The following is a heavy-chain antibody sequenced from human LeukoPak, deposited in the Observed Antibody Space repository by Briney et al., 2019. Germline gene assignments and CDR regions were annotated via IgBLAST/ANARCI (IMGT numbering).Heavy chain of an antibody. CDR2: IRYDGSNK. D-gene: IGHD3-10*01. CDR1: GFTFSSYG. Sequence: GGSLRLSCAASGFTFSSYGMHWVRQAPGKGLEWVAFIRYDGSNKYYADSVKGRFTISRDNSKNTLYLQMNSLRAEDTAVYYCAKDSELLWFGELLHNDAFDIWGQGTMVTVSS. V-gene: IGHV3-30*02. CDR3: AKDSELLWFGELLHNDAFDI. J-gene: IGHJ3*02.